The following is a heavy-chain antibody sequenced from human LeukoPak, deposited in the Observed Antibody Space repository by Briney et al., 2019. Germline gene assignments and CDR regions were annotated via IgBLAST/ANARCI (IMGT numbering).Heavy chain of an antibody. CDR1: GGTFSSYA. Sequence: AVKVSCKASGGTFSSYAISWVRQAPGQGLEWMGGIIPIFGTAHYAQKFQGRVTITADESTSTAYMEMSSLRSEDTAVYYCARAPYEWLRVDNWFDPWGEGTLVTVSS. CDR2: IIPIFGTA. J-gene: IGHJ5*02. D-gene: IGHD5-12*01. V-gene: IGHV1-69*01. CDR3: ARAPYEWLRVDNWFDP.